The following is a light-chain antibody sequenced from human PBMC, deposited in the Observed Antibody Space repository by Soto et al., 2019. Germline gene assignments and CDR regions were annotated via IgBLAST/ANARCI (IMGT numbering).Light chain of an antibody. CDR3: SSYAGSNNSVV. Sequence: QSALTQPPSASGSPGQSVTISCTGTSSDVGGSNYVSWYQQHPGKAPKLMIYEVSKLPSGVPDRFSGSKSGNTASLTVSGRKAEDAADYYFSSYAGSNNSVVFGGGTKVTV. CDR1: SSDVGGSNY. J-gene: IGLJ2*01. V-gene: IGLV2-8*01. CDR2: EVS.